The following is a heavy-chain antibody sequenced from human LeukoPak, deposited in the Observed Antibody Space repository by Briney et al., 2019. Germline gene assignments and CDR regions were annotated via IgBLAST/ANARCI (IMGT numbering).Heavy chain of an antibody. D-gene: IGHD6-13*01. V-gene: IGHV1-18*01. Sequence: ASVEVSCKASGYTFTSYGISWVRQAPGQGLEWMGWISAYNGKTNSAEKLQGRVTMTTDTSTSTAYMELRSLRSDDTAVYYCARDGSGAAGTRFDFWGQGTLVTVSS. CDR2: ISAYNGKT. CDR3: ARDGSGAAGTRFDF. CDR1: GYTFTSYG. J-gene: IGHJ4*02.